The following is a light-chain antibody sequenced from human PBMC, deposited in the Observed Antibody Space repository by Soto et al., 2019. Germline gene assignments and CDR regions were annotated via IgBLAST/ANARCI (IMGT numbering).Light chain of an antibody. J-gene: IGKJ2*01. CDR3: QQYANSPPYT. CDR1: ESVRSRY. CDR2: ATS. V-gene: IGKV3-20*01. Sequence: EIVLTQSPGTLSLSPGERATLFCRASESVRSRYLAWYQQKPGQAPRLLFYATSTRATGIPDRFTATGSETDFTLTISRLEHADFAVSYCQQYANSPPYTFGQGTKLEIK.